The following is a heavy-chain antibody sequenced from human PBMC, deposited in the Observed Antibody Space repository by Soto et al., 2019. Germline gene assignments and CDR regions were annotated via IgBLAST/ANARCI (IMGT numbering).Heavy chain of an antibody. J-gene: IGHJ4*02. Sequence: EVQLVESGGGLVQPGGSLRLSCAASGFTLSTYSMNWVRQAPGKGLEWVSYISSNSGTIYYADSVNGRFTISRDNAKKALYLQMNSLRDEDTAVYYCARDRLYCSGGSCYLAYFDYWGQGTLVTVSS. D-gene: IGHD2-15*01. CDR2: ISSNSGTI. CDR1: GFTLSTYS. V-gene: IGHV3-48*02. CDR3: ARDRLYCSGGSCYLAYFDY.